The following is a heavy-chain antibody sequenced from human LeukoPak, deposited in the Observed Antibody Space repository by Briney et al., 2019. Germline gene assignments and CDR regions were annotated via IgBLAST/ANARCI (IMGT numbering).Heavy chain of an antibody. V-gene: IGHV3-23*01. CDR1: GFTFNTYA. CDR3: AKGKGSSSSSIDL. CDR2: ISGSGGST. Sequence: GGSLRLSCAASGFTFNTYAMSWVRQAPGKGLEWISAISGSGGSTYYADSVKGRFTISRDNSKNTLYLQIHSLRAEDTAVYYCAKGKGSSSSSIDLWGQGTLVTVSS. D-gene: IGHD6-6*01. J-gene: IGHJ4*02.